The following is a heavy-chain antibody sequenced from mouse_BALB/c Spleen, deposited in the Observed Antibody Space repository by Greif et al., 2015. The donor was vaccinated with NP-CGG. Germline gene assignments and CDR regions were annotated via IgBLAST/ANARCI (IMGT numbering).Heavy chain of an antibody. J-gene: IGHJ4*01. CDR2: IWAGGST. CDR1: GSSLSSYG. CDR3: ARDRAFYAMDY. V-gene: IGHV2-9*02. Sequence: VKLMESGPGLVAPSQSLSITCTVSGSSLSSYGVHWVRQPPGKGLEWLGVIWAGGSTNYNSALMSRLSISKDNSKSXVFLKMNSLQTDDTAMYYCARDRAFYAMDYWGQGTSVTVSS. D-gene: IGHD3-1*01.